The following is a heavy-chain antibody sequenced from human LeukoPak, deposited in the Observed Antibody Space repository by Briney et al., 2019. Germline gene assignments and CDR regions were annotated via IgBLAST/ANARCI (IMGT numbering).Heavy chain of an antibody. V-gene: IGHV3-23*01. CDR2: ISGSGGST. J-gene: IGHJ6*02. Sequence: PGGSLRLSCSASGFPFRTYAMSWVRQAPGKGLEWVSDISGSGGSTYYADSVRGRFTTSRDNSKSTLYLQMNSLRAEDTAIYYCAKDQCTGYWSRTSSYCPGDYGMDVWGQGTSVTVSS. D-gene: IGHD2-2*01. CDR3: AKDQCTGYWSRTSSYCPGDYGMDV. CDR1: GFPFRTYA.